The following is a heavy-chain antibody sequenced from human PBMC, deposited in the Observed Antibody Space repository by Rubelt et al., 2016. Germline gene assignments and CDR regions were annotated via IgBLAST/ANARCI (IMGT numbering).Heavy chain of an antibody. CDR2: ISSSSSYI. CDR3: TGGDSSSVLDY. CDR1: S. J-gene: IGHJ4*02. Sequence: SMNWVRQAPGKGLEWVSSISSSSSYIYYADSVKGRFTISRDNAKNSLYLQMNSLRAEDTAVYYCTGGDSSSVLDYWGQGTLVTVSS. V-gene: IGHV3-21*01. D-gene: IGHD6-13*01.